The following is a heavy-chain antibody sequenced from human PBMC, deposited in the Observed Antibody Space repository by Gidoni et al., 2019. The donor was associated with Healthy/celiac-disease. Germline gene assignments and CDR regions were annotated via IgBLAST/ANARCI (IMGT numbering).Heavy chain of an antibody. Sequence: QVQLVQSGAEVKKPGSSVKVSCKASGATFSSYTIGGVRQAPGQGLEWMGRIIPILGIANYAQKFQGRVTITADKSTSTAYMELSSLRSEDTAVYYCARGTYYYDSSGYALSYYYGMDVWGQGTTVTVSS. CDR2: IIPILGIA. D-gene: IGHD3-22*01. CDR3: ARGTYYYDSSGYALSYYYGMDV. J-gene: IGHJ6*02. V-gene: IGHV1-69*02. CDR1: GATFSSYT.